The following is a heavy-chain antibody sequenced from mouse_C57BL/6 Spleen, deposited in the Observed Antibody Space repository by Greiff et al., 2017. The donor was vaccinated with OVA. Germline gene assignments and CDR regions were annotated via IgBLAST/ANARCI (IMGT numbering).Heavy chain of an antibody. J-gene: IGHJ3*01. CDR3: TRDYGSGFAY. CDR2: IRNIANNHAT. Sequence: EVKLMESGGGLVQPGGSMKLSCAASGFTFSDAWMDWVRQSPEKGLEWVAEIRNIANNHATYYAESVKGRFTISRDDSKSSVYLQMNSLRAEDTGIYYCTRDYGSGFAYWGQGTLVTVSA. CDR1: GFTFSDAW. D-gene: IGHD1-1*01. V-gene: IGHV6-6*01.